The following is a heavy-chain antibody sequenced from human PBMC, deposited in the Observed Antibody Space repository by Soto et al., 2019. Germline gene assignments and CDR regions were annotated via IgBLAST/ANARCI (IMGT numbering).Heavy chain of an antibody. V-gene: IGHV4-59*01. CDR1: GGPIGSYY. CDR2: VYYSDST. J-gene: IGHJ6*02. Sequence: QVQLQESCPGLVKPSETLSLTCTVSGGPIGSYYWSWIRQYPGKGLEWIGCVYYSDSTNYNPSLKSRVTISLDRSKNQFSLRLSSVTSADTAVYYCARTEASSWSFFYYGMDVWGQGTAVAVSS. CDR3: ARTEASSWSFFYYGMDV. D-gene: IGHD6-13*01.